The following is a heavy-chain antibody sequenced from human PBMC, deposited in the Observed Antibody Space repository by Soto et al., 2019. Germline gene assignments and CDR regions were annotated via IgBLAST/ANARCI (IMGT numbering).Heavy chain of an antibody. J-gene: IGHJ6*02. V-gene: IGHV2-5*02. D-gene: IGHD1-20*01. Sequence: QITLKESGPTLVKPTQTLTLTCTFSGFSLSTSGVGVGWIRQPPGKALEWLAVIYWDDDRRYSPSLKSRLTTTKNTPKNQVVLTMTNMDPVDTGTYYCAHASISPYYYYGMDVWGQGTTVTVSS. CDR2: IYWDDDR. CDR3: AHASISPYYYYGMDV. CDR1: GFSLSTSGVG.